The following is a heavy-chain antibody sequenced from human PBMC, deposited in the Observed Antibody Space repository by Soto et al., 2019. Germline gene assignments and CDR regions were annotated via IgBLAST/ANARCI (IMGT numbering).Heavy chain of an antibody. CDR2: INSDGSST. Sequence: GGSLRLSCAASGFTFSSYWMHWVRQAPGKGLVWVSRINSDGSSTSYADSVKGRFTISRDNAKNTLYLQMNSLRAEDTAVYYCAREGGSSWYRNYYGMDVWGQGTTVTVSS. CDR1: GFTFSSYW. V-gene: IGHV3-74*01. J-gene: IGHJ6*02. CDR3: AREGGSSWYRNYYGMDV. D-gene: IGHD6-13*01.